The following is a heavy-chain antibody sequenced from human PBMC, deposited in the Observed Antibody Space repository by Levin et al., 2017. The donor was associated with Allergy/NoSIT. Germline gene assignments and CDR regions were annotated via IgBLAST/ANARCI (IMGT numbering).Heavy chain of an antibody. Sequence: SVKVSCKASGGTFSSYAISWVRQAPGQGLEWMGGIIPIFGTANYAQKFQGRVTITADESTSTAYMELSSLRSEDTAVYYCARDYCSSTSCYGMSTFDYWGQGTLVTVSS. CDR3: ARDYCSSTSCYGMSTFDY. CDR2: IIPIFGTA. CDR1: GGTFSSYA. J-gene: IGHJ4*02. D-gene: IGHD2-2*01. V-gene: IGHV1-69*13.